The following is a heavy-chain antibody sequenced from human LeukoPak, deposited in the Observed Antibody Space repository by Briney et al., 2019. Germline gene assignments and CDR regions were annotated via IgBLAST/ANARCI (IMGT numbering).Heavy chain of an antibody. CDR2: ISSSSSYI. CDR3: ARVKDYDFWSGCYAEHAYFDY. Sequence: GGSLRLSCAASGFTFSSYSMNWVRQAPGKGVEWVSSISSSSSYIYYADSVKGRFTISRDNAKNSLYLQMNSLRAEDTAGYYCARVKDYDFWSGCYAEHAYFDYWGQGTLVTVSS. D-gene: IGHD3-3*01. V-gene: IGHV3-21*01. CDR1: GFTFSSYS. J-gene: IGHJ4*02.